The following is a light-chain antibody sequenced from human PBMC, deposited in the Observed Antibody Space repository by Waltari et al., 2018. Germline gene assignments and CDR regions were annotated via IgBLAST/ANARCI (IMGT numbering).Light chain of an antibody. CDR3: QQYNNWPPLT. CDR1: QSVSND. V-gene: IGKV3D-15*01. Sequence: EIVMTQSPATLSVSPGERATLSCRASQSVSNDLAWYQHRPGQAPRLLIYDASTRATGIPARFSGSGSGTDFTLTINSLQSEDFAVYYCQQYNNWPPLTFGGGTKVEIK. CDR2: DAS. J-gene: IGKJ4*01.